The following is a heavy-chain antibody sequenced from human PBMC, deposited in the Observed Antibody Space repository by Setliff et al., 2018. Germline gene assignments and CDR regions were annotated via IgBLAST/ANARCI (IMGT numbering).Heavy chain of an antibody. J-gene: IGHJ4*02. Sequence: PSETLSLTCAVYGGSFSGYYWSWIRQPPGKGLEWIGEINHSGSTDYNPSLKSRVTISVDTSKSQFSLKLSSVTAADTAVYYCARGLVDTPMAPFDYWGQGTLVTVSS. CDR2: INHSGST. CDR1: GGSFSGYY. V-gene: IGHV4-34*01. D-gene: IGHD5-18*01. CDR3: ARGLVDTPMAPFDY.